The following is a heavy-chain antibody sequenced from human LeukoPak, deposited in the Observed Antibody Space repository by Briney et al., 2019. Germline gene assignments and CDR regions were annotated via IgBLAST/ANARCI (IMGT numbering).Heavy chain of an antibody. CDR3: AKNREDNGDYAFES. CDR2: ISGSGFST. CDR1: GFTFSSYG. J-gene: IGHJ5*01. V-gene: IGHV3-23*01. Sequence: GGTLRLSCAASGFTFSSYGMSWVRQAPGKGLEWVSAISGSGFSTYYSDSVKGRFTISRDNSRNTLYLQMNSLRAEDTAVYYCAKNREDNGDYAFESWGQGTLVTVSS. D-gene: IGHD4-17*01.